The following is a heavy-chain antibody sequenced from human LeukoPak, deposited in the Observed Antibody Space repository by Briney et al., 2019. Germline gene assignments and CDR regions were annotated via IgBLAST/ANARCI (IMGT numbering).Heavy chain of an antibody. Sequence: PGGSLRLSCAASGFTFDDYAMHWVRQAPGKGPEWVSGISWNSGSIGYADSVKGRFTISRDNAKNSLYLQMNSLRAEDTALYYCAKASLGYCSGGSCFFDYWGQGTLVTVSS. CDR2: ISWNSGSI. CDR3: AKASLGYCSGGSCFFDY. J-gene: IGHJ4*02. D-gene: IGHD2-15*01. V-gene: IGHV3-9*01. CDR1: GFTFDDYA.